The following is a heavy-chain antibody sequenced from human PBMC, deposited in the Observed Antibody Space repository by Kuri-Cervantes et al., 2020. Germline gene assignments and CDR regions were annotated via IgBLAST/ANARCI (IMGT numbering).Heavy chain of an antibody. V-gene: IGHV3-11*01. Sequence: GESLKISCAASGFTFSDYYMNWIRQAPGKGLEWVSYISSSGNTMYYADSVKGRFTISRDNSKNTLYLQMNSLRAEDTAVYYCAKYSSGSRSATDYWGQGTLVTVSS. CDR3: AKYSSGSRSATDY. J-gene: IGHJ4*02. CDR1: GFTFSDYY. D-gene: IGHD6-19*01. CDR2: ISSSGNTM.